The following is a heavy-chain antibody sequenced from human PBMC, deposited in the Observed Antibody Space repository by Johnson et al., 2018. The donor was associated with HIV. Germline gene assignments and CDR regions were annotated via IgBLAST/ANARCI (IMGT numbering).Heavy chain of an antibody. CDR3: ARDKDYGGNHDAFDI. CDR2: TWNGGSI. D-gene: IGHD4-23*01. CDR1: RFTFSNAW. V-gene: IGHV3-66*01. Sequence: VRLVESGGGLVKPGGSLRLSCAASRFTFSNAWMTWVRQAPGKGLAWVSGITWNGGSIDYAASVQGRFTISRDNSKNTLYLQMESLRADDTALYYCARDKDYGGNHDAFDIWGQGTMVTVSS. J-gene: IGHJ3*02.